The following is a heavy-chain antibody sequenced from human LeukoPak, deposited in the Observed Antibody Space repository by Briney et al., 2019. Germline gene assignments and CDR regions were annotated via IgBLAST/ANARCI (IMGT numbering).Heavy chain of an antibody. CDR1: GFTFSSYF. Sequence: PGGSLRLSCAASGFTFSSYFMKWVRQAPGKGLEWVSAISGTSSYIYYADSVKGRFTISRDNAKNSLYLQMNSLRAEDTAVYYCARVATMVRVPLDALDIWGQGTMVSVSS. J-gene: IGHJ3*02. CDR2: ISGTSSYI. V-gene: IGHV3-21*01. CDR3: ARVATMVRVPLDALDI. D-gene: IGHD3-10*01.